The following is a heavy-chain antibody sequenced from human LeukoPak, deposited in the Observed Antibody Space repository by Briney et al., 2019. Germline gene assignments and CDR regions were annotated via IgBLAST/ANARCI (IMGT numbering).Heavy chain of an antibody. CDR3: AKDLRRMVRGVIISGAFDY. V-gene: IGHV3-23*01. J-gene: IGHJ4*02. D-gene: IGHD3-10*01. CDR2: ISGSGGST. Sequence: GGSLRLPCAASGFTFSSYAMTWVRQAPGKGLEWVSGISGSGGSTYYADSVKGRFTISRDNSKNTLYLQMNSLRAEDTAVYYCAKDLRRMVRGVIISGAFDYWGQGTLVTVSS. CDR1: GFTFSSYA.